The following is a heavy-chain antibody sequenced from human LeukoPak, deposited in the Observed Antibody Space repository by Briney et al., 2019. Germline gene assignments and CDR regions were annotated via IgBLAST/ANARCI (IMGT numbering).Heavy chain of an antibody. D-gene: IGHD4-17*01. CDR3: ASSKTTVTTTGAFDI. CDR1: GGSISSYY. V-gene: IGHV4-59*08. Sequence: PSETLSLTCTVSGGSISSYYWGWIRQPPGKGLEWIGYIYYSGSTNYNPSLKSRVTISVDTSKNQFSLKLSSVTAADTAVYYCASSKTTVTTTGAFDIWGQGTMVIVSS. CDR2: IYYSGST. J-gene: IGHJ3*02.